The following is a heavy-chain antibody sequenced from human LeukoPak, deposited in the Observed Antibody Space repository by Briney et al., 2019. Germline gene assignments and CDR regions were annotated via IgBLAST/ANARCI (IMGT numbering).Heavy chain of an antibody. V-gene: IGHV1-2*02. D-gene: IGHD3-22*01. J-gene: IGHJ4*02. CDR2: INPNSGGT. CDR1: GYTFTGYY. Sequence: ASVKVSCKASGYTFTGYYMHWMRQAPGQGLEWMGWINPNSGGTNYAQKFQGRVTMTRDTSISTAYMELSRLRSDDTAVYYCARAPPYYYGSSGYYGYWGQGTLVTVSS. CDR3: ARAPPYYYGSSGYYGY.